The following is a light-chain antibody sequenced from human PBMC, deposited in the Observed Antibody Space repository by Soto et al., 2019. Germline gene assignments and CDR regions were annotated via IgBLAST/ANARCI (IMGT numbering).Light chain of an antibody. J-gene: IGLJ3*02. CDR3: SAYTSSSTHG. V-gene: IGLV2-14*01. CDR1: SSDVGGYNY. Sequence: QSALTQPASVSGSPGQSITISCTGTSSDVGGYNYVSWYQQHPGKAPKLMIYDVSSRPSGVSNRFSGSKSGNTASLTISGLQAEDEADYYCSAYTSSSTHGFGGGTKLTVL. CDR2: DVS.